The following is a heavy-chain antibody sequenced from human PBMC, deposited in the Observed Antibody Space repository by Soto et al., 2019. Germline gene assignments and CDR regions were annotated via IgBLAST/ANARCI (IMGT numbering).Heavy chain of an antibody. CDR3: ARASPGWGAVAENWFDP. V-gene: IGHV4-39*01. CDR2: IYYSGST. D-gene: IGHD6-19*01. J-gene: IGHJ5*02. CDR1: GGSISSSSYY. Sequence: PSETLSLTCTVSGGSISSSSYYWGWIRQPPGKGLEWIGSIYYSGSTYYNPSLKSRVTISVDTSKNQFSLKLSSVTAADTAVYYCARASPGWGAVAENWFDPWGQGTLVTVSS.